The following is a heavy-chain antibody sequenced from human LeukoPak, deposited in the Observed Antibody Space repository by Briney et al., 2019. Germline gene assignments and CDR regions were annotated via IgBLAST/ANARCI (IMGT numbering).Heavy chain of an antibody. V-gene: IGHV1-18*01. CDR1: GGSFTSYG. Sequence: ASVKVSCKASGGSFTSYGISWVRQAPGQGLEWMGWISAYNGNTNYAERLQGRVIMTTDTSTSTAYMELRSLRSDDTAVYYCARDVLFLGAFDIWGQGTMVTVSS. J-gene: IGHJ3*02. D-gene: IGHD3-3*01. CDR2: ISAYNGNT. CDR3: ARDVLFLGAFDI.